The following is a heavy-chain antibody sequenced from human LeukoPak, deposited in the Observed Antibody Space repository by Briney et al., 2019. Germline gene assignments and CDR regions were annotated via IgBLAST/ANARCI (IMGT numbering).Heavy chain of an antibody. V-gene: IGHV4-34*01. D-gene: IGHD2-15*01. CDR2: INHSGST. CDR3: ARGLDCSGGSRYVDY. Sequence: PSETLSLXCAVYGGSFSGYYWSWIRQPPGKGLEWIGEINHSGSTNYNPSLKSRVTISVDTSKNQFSLKLSSVTAADTAVYYCARGLDCSGGSRYVDYWGQGTLVTVSS. J-gene: IGHJ4*02. CDR1: GGSFSGYY.